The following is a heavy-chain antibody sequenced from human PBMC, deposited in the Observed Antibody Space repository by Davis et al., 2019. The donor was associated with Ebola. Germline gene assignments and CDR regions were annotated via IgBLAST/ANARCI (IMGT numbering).Heavy chain of an antibody. CDR2: IKQDGSEK. CDR1: GYTFTSYG. Sequence: SCKASGYTFTSYGISWVRQAPGKGLEWVANIKQDGSEKYYVDSVKGRFTISRDNAKNSLYLQMNSLRAEDTAVYYCARVASPGYDFWSGYSFYYYYGMDVWGQGTTVTVSS. V-gene: IGHV3-7*01. CDR3: ARVASPGYDFWSGYSFYYYYGMDV. D-gene: IGHD3-3*01. J-gene: IGHJ6*02.